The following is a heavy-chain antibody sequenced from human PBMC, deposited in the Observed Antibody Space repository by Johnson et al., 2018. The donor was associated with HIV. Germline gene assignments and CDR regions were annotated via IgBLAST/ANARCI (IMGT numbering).Heavy chain of an antibody. CDR1: GFTFSSYA. CDR3: ARGDSSGWDAFDI. Sequence: EVQLVESGGGLVQPGGSLRLSCAASGFTFSSYAMSWVRQAPGKGLEWVSAISGSGGSTYSADSVKGRFTISRDNSKNTLYLQMNSLRAEDTAVYYCARGDSSGWDAFDIWGQGTMVTVSS. J-gene: IGHJ3*02. D-gene: IGHD6-19*01. CDR2: ISGSGGST. V-gene: IGHV3-23*04.